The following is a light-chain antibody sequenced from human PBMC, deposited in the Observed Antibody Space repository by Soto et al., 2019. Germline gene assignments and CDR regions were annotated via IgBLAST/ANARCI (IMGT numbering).Light chain of an antibody. V-gene: IGLV2-23*02. CDR1: SSDVGSYNL. CDR3: CSYAGRV. CDR2: DVS. J-gene: IGLJ2*01. Sequence: QSALTQPASVSGSPGQSITISCTGTSSDVGSYNLVSWYQQHPGKAPKLMIYDVSKRPSGVSNRFSGSKSGNTASLTISGLQDADEADYSCCSYAGRVFGGGTKLTVL.